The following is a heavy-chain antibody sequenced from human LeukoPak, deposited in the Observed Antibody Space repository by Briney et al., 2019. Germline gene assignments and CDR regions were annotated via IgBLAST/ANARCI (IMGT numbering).Heavy chain of an antibody. D-gene: IGHD3-3*01. V-gene: IGHV4-31*03. J-gene: IGHJ3*02. CDR3: ARSVITIFGVVIRAFDI. CDR1: GGSISSGGYY. Sequence: SETLSLTCTVSGGSISSGGYYWSWIRQHPGKGLEWIGCIYYSGSTYYNPSLKSRVTISVDTSKNQFSLKLSSVTAADTAVYYCARSVITIFGVVIRAFDIWGQGTMVTVSS. CDR2: IYYSGST.